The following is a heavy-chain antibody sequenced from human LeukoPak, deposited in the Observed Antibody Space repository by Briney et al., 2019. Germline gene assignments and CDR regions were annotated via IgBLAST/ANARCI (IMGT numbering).Heavy chain of an antibody. D-gene: IGHD3-9*01. Sequence: PGGSLRLSCAASGFTFSDYYMSWIRLAPGKGLEWISYISSSGSTIYYADSVKDQFTISRDNAKNSLYLQMNSLRAEDTAVYYCARPNRKLRYFDWLWVRAFDIWGQGTMVTVSS. CDR3: ARPNRKLRYFDWLWVRAFDI. CDR2: ISSSGSTI. V-gene: IGHV3-11*01. CDR1: GFTFSDYY. J-gene: IGHJ3*02.